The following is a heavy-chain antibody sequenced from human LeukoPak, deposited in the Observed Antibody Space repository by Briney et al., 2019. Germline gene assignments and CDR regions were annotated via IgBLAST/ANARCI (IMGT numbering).Heavy chain of an antibody. CDR1: GFTFSSYG. CDR3: ARRGSGWYYFDY. J-gene: IGHJ4*02. CDR2: IRYDGSNK. V-gene: IGHV3-30*02. Sequence: PGGSLRLSCAASGFTFSSYGMHWVRQAPGKGLEWVAFIRYDGSNKYYADSVKGRFTISRDNSKNTLYLQMNSLRAEDTAVYYCARRGSGWYYFDYWGQGTLVTVSS. D-gene: IGHD6-19*01.